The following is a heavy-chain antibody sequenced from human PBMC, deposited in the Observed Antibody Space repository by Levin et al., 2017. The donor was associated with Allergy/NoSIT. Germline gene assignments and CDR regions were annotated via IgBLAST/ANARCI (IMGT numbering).Heavy chain of an antibody. CDR1: GFTFSSYA. CDR3: ARDTPSRVETWAFDI. CDR2: ISYDGSNK. Sequence: GGSLRLSCAASGFTFSSYAMHWVRQAPGKGLEWVAVISYDGSNKYYADSVKGRFTISRDNSKNTLYLQMNSLRAEDTAVYYCARDTPSRVETWAFDIWGQGTMVTVSS. V-gene: IGHV3-30-3*01. D-gene: IGHD5-24*01. J-gene: IGHJ3*02.